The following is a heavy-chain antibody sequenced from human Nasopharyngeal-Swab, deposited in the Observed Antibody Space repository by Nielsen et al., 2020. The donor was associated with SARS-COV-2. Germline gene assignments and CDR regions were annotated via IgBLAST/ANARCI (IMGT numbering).Heavy chain of an antibody. CDR2: IYYSGTT. Sequence: SETLSLTCTVSGGSISSNNFHWGWIRQPPGKGLEWIGSIYYSGTTYYSPSLKSRVTISVDTSKNQFSLNLSSVTAADTAVYYCARRIAVRAGRTNWFDPWGQGTLVTVSS. D-gene: IGHD3-10*01. CDR3: ARRIAVRAGRTNWFDP. CDR1: GGSISSNNFH. V-gene: IGHV4-39*01. J-gene: IGHJ5*02.